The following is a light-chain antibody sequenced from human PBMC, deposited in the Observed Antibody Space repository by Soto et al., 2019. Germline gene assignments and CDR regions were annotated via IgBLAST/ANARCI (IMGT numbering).Light chain of an antibody. V-gene: IGKV2-28*01. Sequence: DIVMTQSPLSLPVTPGEPASISCRSSQSLLHSNGYNYLDWYLQKPGQSPQLLIYLGSNRASGVPDRFCGSGSGTDFTLKISRVEAEDVGVYYCMHPNTFGQGTKLEIK. J-gene: IGKJ2*01. CDR3: MHPNT. CDR1: QSLLHSNGYNY. CDR2: LGS.